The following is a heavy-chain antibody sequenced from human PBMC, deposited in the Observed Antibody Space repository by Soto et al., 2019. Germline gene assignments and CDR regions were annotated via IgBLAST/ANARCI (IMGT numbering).Heavy chain of an antibody. V-gene: IGHV4-59*01. CDR3: AREGXSSTSCYPPYYYYGMDV. J-gene: IGHJ6*02. D-gene: IGHD2-2*01. CDR1: GGSISSYY. CDR2: IYYSGST. Sequence: SETLSLTCTVSGGSISSYYWSWIRQPPGKGLEWIGYIYYSGSTNYNPSLKSRVTISVDTSKNQFSLKLSSVTAADTAVYYCAREGXSSTSCYPPYYYYGMDVWGQGTTVTVSS.